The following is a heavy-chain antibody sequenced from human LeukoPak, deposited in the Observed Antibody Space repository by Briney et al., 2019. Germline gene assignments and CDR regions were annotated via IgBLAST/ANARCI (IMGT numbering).Heavy chain of an antibody. CDR3: ARARTLNSTPIDY. Sequence: GASVKVFCKASGGTFSSYAISWVRQAPGQGLEWMGGIIPIFGTANYAQKFQGRVTITADESTSTAYMELSSLRSEDTAVYYCARARTLNSTPIDYWDQGTLVTVSS. V-gene: IGHV1-69*13. J-gene: IGHJ4*02. CDR1: GGTFSSYA. D-gene: IGHD2/OR15-2a*01. CDR2: IIPIFGTA.